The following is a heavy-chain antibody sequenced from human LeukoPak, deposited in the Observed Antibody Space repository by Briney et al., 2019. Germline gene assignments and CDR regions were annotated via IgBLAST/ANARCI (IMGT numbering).Heavy chain of an antibody. J-gene: IGHJ6*02. CDR3: ARVSRFLEWLPTTRSYYYYGMDV. D-gene: IGHD3-3*01. CDR1: GFTFSSYG. Sequence: RGSLRLSCAASGFTFSSYGMHWVRQAPGKGLEWVAVIWYDGSNKYYADSVKGRFTISRDNSKNTLYLQMNSLRAEDTAVYYCARVSRFLEWLPTTRSYYYYGMDVWGQGTTVTVSS. V-gene: IGHV3-33*01. CDR2: IWYDGSNK.